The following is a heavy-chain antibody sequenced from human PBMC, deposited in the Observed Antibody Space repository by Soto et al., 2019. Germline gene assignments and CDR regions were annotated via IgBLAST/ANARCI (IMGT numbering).Heavy chain of an antibody. V-gene: IGHV3-30-3*01. CDR3: ARDRYSSGCIGY. D-gene: IGHD6-19*01. J-gene: IGHJ4*02. Sequence: QVQLVESGGGVVQPGRSLRLSCAASGFTFSSYAMHWVRQAPGKGLEWVAVISYDGSNKYYADSVKGRFTISRDNSKNTLYLKMNSLRAEDTAVYYCARDRYSSGCIGYWGQGTLVTVSS. CDR2: ISYDGSNK. CDR1: GFTFSSYA.